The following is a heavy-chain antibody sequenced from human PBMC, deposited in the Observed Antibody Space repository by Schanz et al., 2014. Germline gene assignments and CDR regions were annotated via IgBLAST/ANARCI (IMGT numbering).Heavy chain of an antibody. CDR3: AKDPHSSSWYGWFDP. D-gene: IGHD6-13*01. CDR1: GFTFNDYW. J-gene: IGHJ5*02. CDR2: ISGSGGST. Sequence: EVQLVESGGGLVQPGGSLRLSCAASGFTFNDYWMHWVRQAPGKGLVWVSAISGSGGSTYYADSVKGRFTISRDNSKNTLYLQMNSLGDEDTAVYYCAKDPHSSSWYGWFDPWGQGTLVTVSS. V-gene: IGHV3-23*04.